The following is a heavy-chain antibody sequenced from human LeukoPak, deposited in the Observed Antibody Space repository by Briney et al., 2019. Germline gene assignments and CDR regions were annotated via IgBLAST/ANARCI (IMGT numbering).Heavy chain of an antibody. Sequence: GGSLRLSCAASGFTFSSYAMSWVRQAPGKGLVWVSAISGSGGSTYYADSVKGRFTISRDNSKYTLYLQMNSLRAEDTAVYYCAKDPMWLEYYFDYWGQGTLVTVSS. CDR1: GFTFSSYA. CDR3: AKDPMWLEYYFDY. D-gene: IGHD6-19*01. J-gene: IGHJ4*02. CDR2: ISGSGGST. V-gene: IGHV3-23*01.